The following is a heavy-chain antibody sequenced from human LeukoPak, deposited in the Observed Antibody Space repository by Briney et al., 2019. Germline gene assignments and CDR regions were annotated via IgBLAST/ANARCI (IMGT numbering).Heavy chain of an antibody. CDR2: IYYSGST. J-gene: IGHJ5*02. V-gene: IGHV4-39*01. D-gene: IGHD6-13*01. Sequence: SETLSLTCTVSGGSISSSSYYWGWIRQPPGKGLEWIGSIYYSGSTYYNPSLKMRVTISVYTSKNQFSLKLSSVTAEDTPVYYCARRGSSWAGNRFHPWGQGTLVTVS. CDR3: ARRGSSWAGNRFHP. CDR1: GGSISSSSYY.